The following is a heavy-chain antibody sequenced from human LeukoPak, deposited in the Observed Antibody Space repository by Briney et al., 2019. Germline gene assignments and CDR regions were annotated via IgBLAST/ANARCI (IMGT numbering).Heavy chain of an antibody. CDR3: ARGTVTSVDY. Sequence: SVTVSCTASGGTFSSYAISWVRQAPGQGLEWMGRIIPILGIANYAQKFQGRVTITADKSTSTAYMELSSLRSEDTAVYYCARGTVTSVDYWGQGTLVTVSS. J-gene: IGHJ4*02. CDR1: GGTFSSYA. D-gene: IGHD4-17*01. V-gene: IGHV1-69*04. CDR2: IIPILGIA.